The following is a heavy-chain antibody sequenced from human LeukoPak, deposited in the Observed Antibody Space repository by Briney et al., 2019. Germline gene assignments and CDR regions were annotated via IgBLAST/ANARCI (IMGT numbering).Heavy chain of an antibody. J-gene: IGHJ4*01. D-gene: IGHD2-15*01. CDR1: GFSFTSYW. V-gene: IGHV3-74*01. CDR3: VRSFRIPYCSGNSCYPTDFDF. Sequence: GGSLRLSCAISGFSFTSYWLHWVRHGPGKGREWVSRINGHGQSTSYADSVKGRFIIYRHNARNTLYLYMTGLRVEDSAVYFCVRSFRIPYCSGNSCYPTDFDFWGRGTLVTVSS. CDR2: INGHGQST.